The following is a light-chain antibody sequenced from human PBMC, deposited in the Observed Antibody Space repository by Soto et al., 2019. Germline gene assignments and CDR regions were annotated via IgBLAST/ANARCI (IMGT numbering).Light chain of an antibody. CDR1: QSVSKY. Sequence: DVQMTQSPSSLSASVGDRVTITCRASQSVSKYLNWYQQKPGKAPKLLIYDASSLQSGVPSRFSGSGSGTEFTLTITSLQPEDFATYYCEQCYITPLTFGGGTKLEVK. V-gene: IGKV1-39*01. J-gene: IGKJ4*01. CDR3: EQCYITPLT. CDR2: DAS.